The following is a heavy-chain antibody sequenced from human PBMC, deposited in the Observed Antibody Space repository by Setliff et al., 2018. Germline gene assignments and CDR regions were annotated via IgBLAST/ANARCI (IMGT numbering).Heavy chain of an antibody. CDR2: SNHGGST. V-gene: IGHV4-34*01. Sequence: PSETLSLTCSVYGESFSNNYWSWIRQSPGRGLEWIGESNHGGSTSYNPSLKSRLTMSVDTSKNQFSLNLNSVTAADTAVYYCARDRTAYSYGLDVWGQGTTVTVSS. CDR3: ARDRTAYSYGLDV. J-gene: IGHJ6*02. CDR1: GESFSNNY. D-gene: IGHD5-18*01.